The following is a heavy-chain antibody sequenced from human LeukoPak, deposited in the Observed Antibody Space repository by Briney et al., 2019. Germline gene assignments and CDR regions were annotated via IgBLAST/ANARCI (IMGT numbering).Heavy chain of an antibody. D-gene: IGHD3-22*01. Sequence: PGGSLRLSCAASGFTFSSYSMNWVRQAPGKGLEWVAIIKSDGSNKDYVDSVKGRFTVSKDNAKNSLYLQMNSLRAEDTAMYYCARNRGGGSGYSDYWGQGTLVTVSS. CDR2: IKSDGSNK. CDR1: GFTFSSYS. V-gene: IGHV3-7*05. CDR3: ARNRGGGSGYSDY. J-gene: IGHJ4*02.